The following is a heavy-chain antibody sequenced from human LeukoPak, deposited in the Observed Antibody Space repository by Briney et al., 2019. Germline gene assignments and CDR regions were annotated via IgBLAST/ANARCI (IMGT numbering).Heavy chain of an antibody. J-gene: IGHJ4*02. D-gene: IGHD3-10*01. CDR3: AKQYYFASGSYRYFDY. CDR2: IIGSGGST. Sequence: PGGSLRLSCAASGFTFTSFAMSWVRQAPGKGLEWVSSIIGSGGSTFYADSVKGRFTISRDNSKNTLYLQMNSLRAEDTAVYYCAKQYYFASGSYRYFDYWGQGTLVTV. V-gene: IGHV3-23*01. CDR1: GFTFTSFA.